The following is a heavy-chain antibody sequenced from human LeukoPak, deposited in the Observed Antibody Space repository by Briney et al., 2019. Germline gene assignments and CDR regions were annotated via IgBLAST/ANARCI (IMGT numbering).Heavy chain of an antibody. CDR1: GGSISSYY. Sequence: SETLSLTCTVSGGSISSYYWSWIRQPPGKGLEWIGYIYYSGSTNYNPSLKSRVTISVDTSKNQFSLKLSSATAADTAVYYCARVVVAATPYFDYWGQGTLVTVSS. CDR3: ARVVVAATPYFDY. D-gene: IGHD2-15*01. V-gene: IGHV4-59*01. CDR2: IYYSGST. J-gene: IGHJ4*02.